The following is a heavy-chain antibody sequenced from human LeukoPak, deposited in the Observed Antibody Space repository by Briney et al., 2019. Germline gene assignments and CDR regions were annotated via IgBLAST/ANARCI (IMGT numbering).Heavy chain of an antibody. J-gene: IGHJ4*02. CDR1: GFTVSSNY. V-gene: IGHV3-53*01. D-gene: IGHD5-18*01. CDR3: ARAGRGYSYGYSDGTYDY. CDR2: IYSGGST. Sequence: PGGSLRLSCAASGFTVSSNYMSWVRQAPGKGLEWVSVIYSGGSTYYADSVKGRFTISRDNSKNTLYLQMNSLRAEDTAVYYCARAGRGYSYGYSDGTYDYWGQGTLVTVSS.